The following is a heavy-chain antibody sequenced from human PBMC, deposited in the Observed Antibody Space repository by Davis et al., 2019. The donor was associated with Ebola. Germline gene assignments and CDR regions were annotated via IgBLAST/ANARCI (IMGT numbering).Heavy chain of an antibody. CDR2: INPDNGDT. J-gene: IGHJ1*01. CDR3: ARDYCGSDCDSGGNFQY. Sequence: ASVKVSCNASGYPFTGYYIHWVRQAPGQVLEWMGWINPDNGDTNFAQKFQGRVTMTTDTSINTAYMELNTLRSDDTAVYYCARDYCGSDCDSGGNFQYWGQGTLVTVSS. CDR1: GYPFTGYY. V-gene: IGHV1-2*02. D-gene: IGHD2-21*01.